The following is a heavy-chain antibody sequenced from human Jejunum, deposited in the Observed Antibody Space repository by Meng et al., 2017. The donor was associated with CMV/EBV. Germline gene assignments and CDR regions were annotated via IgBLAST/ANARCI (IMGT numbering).Heavy chain of an antibody. V-gene: IGHV3-74*01. Sequence: SGFTFSSYGLHWVRHAPGKGLVWVSRIYNDGSRTNYADSVKGRFTISRDNAKNTLFLQMNSLRAEDTAVYYCARGDLDGYFFDYWGQGTLVTVSS. CDR3: ARGDLDGYFFDY. CDR1: GFTFSSYG. J-gene: IGHJ4*02. D-gene: IGHD6-25*01. CDR2: IYNDGSRT.